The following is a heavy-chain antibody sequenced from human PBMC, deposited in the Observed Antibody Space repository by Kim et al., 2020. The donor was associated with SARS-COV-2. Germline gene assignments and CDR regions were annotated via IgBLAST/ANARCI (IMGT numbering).Heavy chain of an antibody. J-gene: IGHJ4*02. D-gene: IGHD5-18*01. Sequence: YNPSLKSRVTISVDKSKNQFSLKLSSVTAADTAVYYCAGTGYSYGYRFDYWGQGTLVTVSS. CDR3: AGTGYSYGYRFDY. V-gene: IGHV4-4*02.